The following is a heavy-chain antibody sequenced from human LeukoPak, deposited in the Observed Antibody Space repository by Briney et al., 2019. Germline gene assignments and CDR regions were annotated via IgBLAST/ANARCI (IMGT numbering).Heavy chain of an antibody. CDR3: AKDLGTTNDY. CDR1: GFTFSSYG. V-gene: IGHV3-30*18. CDR2: ISYDGSNK. D-gene: IGHD7-27*01. J-gene: IGHJ4*02. Sequence: PGGSLRLSCAASGFTFSSYGMHWVRQAPGKGLEWVAVISYDGSNKYYADSVKGRFTISRDNSKNTLYLQVNSLRAEDAAVYYRAKDLGTTNDYWGQGTLVTVSS.